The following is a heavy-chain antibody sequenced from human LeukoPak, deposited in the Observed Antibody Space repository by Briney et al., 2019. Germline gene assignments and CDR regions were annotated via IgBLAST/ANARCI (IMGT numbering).Heavy chain of an antibody. CDR2: IHPSGGST. V-gene: IGHV1-46*01. CDR3: AKLPHLSPSHCGGDCYSDY. J-gene: IGHJ4*02. D-gene: IGHD2-21*02. Sequence: GASVKVSCKASGYTFTNYYMHWVRQAPGQGLEWMGLIHPSGGSTDYAQKFQGRVTMTRNTSISTAYMELSSLRSEDTAVYYCAKLPHLSPSHCGGDCYSDYWGQGTLVTVSS. CDR1: GYTFTNYY.